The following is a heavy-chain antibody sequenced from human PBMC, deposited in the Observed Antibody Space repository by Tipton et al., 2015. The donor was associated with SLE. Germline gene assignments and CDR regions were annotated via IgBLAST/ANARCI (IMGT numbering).Heavy chain of an antibody. CDR3: ARASFIVGSTTFWFDP. CDR1: GDSITSGKYY. Sequence: TLSLTCTVFGDSITSGKYYWGWVRQPPGKGLEWIGSVYYSGSTHHNPSLKSRVVIYLDTSKNQFSLKLNSVTATDAAVYYCARASFIVGSTTFWFDPWGQGALVIVSS. CDR2: VYYSGST. D-gene: IGHD1-26*01. J-gene: IGHJ5*02. V-gene: IGHV4-39*07.